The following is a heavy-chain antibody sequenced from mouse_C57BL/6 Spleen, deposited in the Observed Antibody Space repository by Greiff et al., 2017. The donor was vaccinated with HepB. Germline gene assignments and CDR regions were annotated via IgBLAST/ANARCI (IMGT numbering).Heavy chain of an antibody. CDR3: ARGETTVVAYYYAMDD. Sequence: QVQLQQPGAELVMPGASVKLSCKASGYTFTSYWMHWVKQRPGQGLEWIGEIDPSDSYTNYNQKFKGKSTLTVDKSSSTAYMQLSSLTSEDSAVYYCARGETTVVAYYYAMDDRGQGTSVTVSS. J-gene: IGHJ4*01. CDR2: IDPSDSYT. CDR1: GYTFTSYW. V-gene: IGHV1-69*01. D-gene: IGHD1-1*01.